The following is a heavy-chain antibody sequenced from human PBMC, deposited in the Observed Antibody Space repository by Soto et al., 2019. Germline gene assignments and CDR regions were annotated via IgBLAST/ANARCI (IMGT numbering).Heavy chain of an antibody. CDR1: GFTFSSYA. CDR2: ISYDGYNK. CDR3: AREVEGLEY. Sequence: QVQLVESGGGVVQPGRSLRLSCAASGFTFSSYAMHWVRQAPGKGLEWVAVISYDGYNKYYADSVKGRFTISRDNSTNTLYLQMNSLRAADTAVYYCAREVEGLEYWGQGTLVTVSS. V-gene: IGHV3-30-3*01. J-gene: IGHJ4*02.